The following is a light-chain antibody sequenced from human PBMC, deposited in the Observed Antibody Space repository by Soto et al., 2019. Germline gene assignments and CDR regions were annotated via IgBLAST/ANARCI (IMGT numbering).Light chain of an antibody. CDR3: CSYARTYRLMI. J-gene: IGLJ2*01. Sequence: QSALTQPRSVSGSPGQSVTISCTGTYSDIGSYNDVSWYQHHPAKAPRLMIFDVSQRPSEVPDRFSGSKSGNTASLTISGLQTEDEADYYCCSYARTYRLMIFGEGTKLTVL. V-gene: IGLV2-11*01. CDR2: DVS. CDR1: YSDIGSYND.